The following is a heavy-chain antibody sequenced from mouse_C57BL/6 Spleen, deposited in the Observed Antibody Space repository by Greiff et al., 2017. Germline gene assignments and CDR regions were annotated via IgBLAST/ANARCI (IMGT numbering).Heavy chain of an antibody. Sequence: EVKLMESGGGLVKPGGSLKLSCAASGFTFSDYGMHWVRQAPEKGLEWVAYISSGSSTIYYADTVKGRFTISRDNAKNTLFLQMTSLRSEDTAMYYCARKRATVWYFDVWGTGTTVTVSS. CDR1: GFTFSDYG. J-gene: IGHJ1*03. V-gene: IGHV5-17*01. CDR3: ARKRATVWYFDV. CDR2: ISSGSSTI. D-gene: IGHD1-1*01.